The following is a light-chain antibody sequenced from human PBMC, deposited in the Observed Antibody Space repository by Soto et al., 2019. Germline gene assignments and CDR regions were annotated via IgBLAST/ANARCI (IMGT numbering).Light chain of an antibody. Sequence: QSVLTQPPSVSGAPGQRITISCTGTSSNIGANYDVHWYQQLPGTAPKLLIYGDTNRPSGVPDRFSGSKSGTSASLAITGLRAEDEADYYCQSYDSALSVYVVFGGGTKLTVL. V-gene: IGLV1-40*01. J-gene: IGLJ2*01. CDR3: QSYDSALSVYVV. CDR2: GDT. CDR1: SSNIGANYD.